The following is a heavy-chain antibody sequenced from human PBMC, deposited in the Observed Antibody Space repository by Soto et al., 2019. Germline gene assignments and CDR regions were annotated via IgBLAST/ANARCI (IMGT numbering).Heavy chain of an antibody. CDR2: ISAYNGNT. Sequence: GASVKVSCKASGYTFTSYGSSWVRQAPGQGLEWMGWISAYNGNTNYAQKLQGRVTMTTDTSTSTAYMELRSLRSDDTAVYYCARDSSTAVTTFVDYWGQGTLVTVSS. V-gene: IGHV1-18*01. D-gene: IGHD4-17*01. J-gene: IGHJ4*02. CDR3: ARDSSTAVTTFVDY. CDR1: GYTFTSYG.